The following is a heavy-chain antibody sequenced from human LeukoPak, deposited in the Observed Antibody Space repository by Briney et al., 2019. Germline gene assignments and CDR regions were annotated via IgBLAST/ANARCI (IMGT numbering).Heavy chain of an antibody. CDR2: INHSGST. J-gene: IGHJ4*02. D-gene: IGHD5-18*01. V-gene: IGHV4-34*01. CDR1: GGSFSGYY. Sequence: SSETLSLTCAVYGGSFSGYYWSWIRQPPGKGLEWIGEINHSGSTNYNPSLKSRVTISVDTSKNQFSLKLSSVTAADTAVYYCARLSRRGYSYGSMVSNYFDYWGQGTLVTVSS. CDR3: ARLSRRGYSYGSMVSNYFDY.